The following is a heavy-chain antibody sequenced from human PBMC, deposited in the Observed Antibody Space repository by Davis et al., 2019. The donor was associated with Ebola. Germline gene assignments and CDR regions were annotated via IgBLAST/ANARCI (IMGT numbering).Heavy chain of an antibody. Sequence: LETLSLTCTVSGDSISNYYWSWIRQPPGKGLEWIAYMSYRGGVNYNPSLKSRVTISIDTSKNHLSLKLSSVTAADTAVYYCARVFDFRARQRVYYGMDVWGQGTTVTVSS. CDR2: MSYRGGV. V-gene: IGHV4-59*01. J-gene: IGHJ6*02. CDR3: ARVFDFRARQRVYYGMDV. D-gene: IGHD3-3*01. CDR1: GDSISNYY.